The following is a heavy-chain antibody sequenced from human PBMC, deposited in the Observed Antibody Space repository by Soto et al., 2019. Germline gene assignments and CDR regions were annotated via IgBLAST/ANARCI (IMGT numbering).Heavy chain of an antibody. CDR3: ASPGCSSTSCFGTDYYYYYMDV. CDR1: GYTFTSYY. Sequence: ASVKVSCKASGYTFTSYYMHWVRQAPGQGLEWMGRINPIVGITSYAQKFQGRVTITTDTSTSTAYMELSSLRSEDTAVYYCASPGCSSTSCFGTDYYYYYMDVWGKGTTVTVSS. CDR2: INPIVGIT. D-gene: IGHD2-2*01. J-gene: IGHJ6*03. V-gene: IGHV1-46*01.